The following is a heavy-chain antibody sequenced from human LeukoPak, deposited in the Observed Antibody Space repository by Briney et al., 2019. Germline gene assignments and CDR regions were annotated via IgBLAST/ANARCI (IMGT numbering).Heavy chain of an antibody. D-gene: IGHD3-9*01. Sequence: PGGSLRLSCAASGFTFSSYSMNWVRQAPGKGLEWVSSISSSSSYIYYADSVKGRFTISRDNAKNSLYLQMNSLRAEDTAVYYCARDLNPVGLRYFDWTHQFDPWGQGTLVTVSS. CDR2: ISSSSSYI. CDR1: GFTFSSYS. J-gene: IGHJ5*02. CDR3: ARDLNPVGLRYFDWTHQFDP. V-gene: IGHV3-21*01.